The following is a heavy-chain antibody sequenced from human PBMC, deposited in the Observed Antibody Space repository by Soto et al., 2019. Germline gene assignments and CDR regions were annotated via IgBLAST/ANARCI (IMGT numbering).Heavy chain of an antibody. Sequence: SETLSLTCTVSGGSISSGGYCWSLIRQHPGKGLEWIGYIYYSGSTYYNPSLKSRATISVDTSKNQFSLKLSSVTAADTAVYYCARDSSDYSNYFDYWGQGTLVTVSS. CDR2: IYYSGST. CDR3: ARDSSDYSNYFDY. D-gene: IGHD4-4*01. J-gene: IGHJ4*02. V-gene: IGHV4-31*03. CDR1: GGSISSGGYC.